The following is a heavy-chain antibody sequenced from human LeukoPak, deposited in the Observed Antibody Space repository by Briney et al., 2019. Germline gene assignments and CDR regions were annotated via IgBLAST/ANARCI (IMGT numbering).Heavy chain of an antibody. CDR1: GFTVSSNY. Sequence: GGSLRLSCAASGFTVSSNYMSWVRQAPGKGLEWVSVIYSGGSTYYADSVKGRFTISRDNSKNTLYLQMNSLRAEDTAVYYCARYQGRGYSGYDPYYFDYWGQGTLVTVSS. V-gene: IGHV3-53*01. J-gene: IGHJ4*02. CDR2: IYSGGST. CDR3: ARYQGRGYSGYDPYYFDY. D-gene: IGHD5-12*01.